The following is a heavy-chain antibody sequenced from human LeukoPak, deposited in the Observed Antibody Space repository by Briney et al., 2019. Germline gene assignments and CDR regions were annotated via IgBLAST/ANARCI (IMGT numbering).Heavy chain of an antibody. D-gene: IGHD6-6*01. CDR2: IYHSGST. J-gene: IGHJ4*02. CDR1: GGSISSSGYY. Sequence: PSETLSLTCTVSGGSISSSGYYWSWIRQPPGKGLEWIGYIYHSGSTYYNPSLKSRVTISVDRSKNQFSLRLNSVTAADTAVYYCARREGPSIAARPIVNWGQGTLVTVSS. V-gene: IGHV4-30-2*01. CDR3: ARREGPSIAARPIVN.